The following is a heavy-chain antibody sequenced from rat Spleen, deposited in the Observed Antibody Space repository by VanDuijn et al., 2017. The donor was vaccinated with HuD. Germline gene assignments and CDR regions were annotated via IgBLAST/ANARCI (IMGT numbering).Heavy chain of an antibody. V-gene: IGHV5-25*01. CDR2: IRTSGSRT. CDR1: GFTFSDYY. D-gene: IGHD1-8*01. J-gene: IGHJ3*01. Sequence: EVQLVESGGGLVQPGRSMKVSCAASGFTFSDYYMAWVRQAPKKGLEWVATIRTSGSRTYYPDSVKGRFTISRDNAKSSLYLQMNSLKSEDTATYYCARWDSSYGVYNWFAYWGQGTLVTVSS. CDR3: ARWDSSYGVYNWFAY.